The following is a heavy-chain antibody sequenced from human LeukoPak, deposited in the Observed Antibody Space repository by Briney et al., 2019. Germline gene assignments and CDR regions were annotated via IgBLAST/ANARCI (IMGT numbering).Heavy chain of an antibody. CDR3: ARDPSRYCSSTSCTPFDY. CDR1: GYTFTSYG. CDR2: ISAYNGNT. V-gene: IGHV1-18*01. D-gene: IGHD2-2*01. Sequence: AASVKVSCKASGYTFTSYGISWVRQAPGQGLEWMGWISAYNGNTNYAQKLQGRVTMTTDTSTSTAYMELRSLRSDDTAVYYCARDPSRYCSSTSCTPFDYWGQGTLVTVSS. J-gene: IGHJ4*02.